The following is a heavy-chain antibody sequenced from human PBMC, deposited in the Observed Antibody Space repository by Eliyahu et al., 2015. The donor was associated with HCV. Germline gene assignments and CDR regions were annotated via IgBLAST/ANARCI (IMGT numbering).Heavy chain of an antibody. V-gene: IGHV1-2*02. J-gene: IGHJ4*02. CDR2: INPNSGGT. Sequence: QVQLVQSGAEVKKPGAXVKVSCXASGYTFXDYYMHXVRQXPGQGXEWMGGINPNSGGTNYAQKFQGRVTITRDTSISTAYMELSRLRSDDTAVYYCARDRSFSEPFDYWGQGTLVTVSS. CDR1: GYTFXDYY. CDR3: ARDRSFSEPFDY. D-gene: IGHD1-14*01.